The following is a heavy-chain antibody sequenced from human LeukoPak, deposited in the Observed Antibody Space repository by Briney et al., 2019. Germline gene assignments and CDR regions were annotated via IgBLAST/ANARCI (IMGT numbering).Heavy chain of an antibody. Sequence: SETLSLTCGVSGDSISSSSYYWGWIRQSPGKGLEWIASIHYSGSTYYNPSLKSRVTISVDMPKNLFSLKLSSVTAADTAVYYCARHHIALYGSGSYYFDTWGQGTLVTVSS. CDR2: IHYSGST. CDR3: ARHHIALYGSGSYYFDT. CDR1: GDSISSSSYY. V-gene: IGHV4-39*01. J-gene: IGHJ4*02. D-gene: IGHD3-10*01.